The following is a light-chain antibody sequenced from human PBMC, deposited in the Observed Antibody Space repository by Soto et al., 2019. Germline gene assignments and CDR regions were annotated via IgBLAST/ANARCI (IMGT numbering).Light chain of an antibody. Sequence: IVLTQSPGTLSLSPGGRATLYCSASQSVSSSNLAWYQQKRGQSPRLLIYGASSRATGIPDRFSGSGSGPDFTLTISRLEPEDFAVYFCQHYGSSPWTFGQGTKVDIK. CDR1: QSVSSSN. J-gene: IGKJ1*01. V-gene: IGKV3-20*01. CDR3: QHYGSSPWT. CDR2: GAS.